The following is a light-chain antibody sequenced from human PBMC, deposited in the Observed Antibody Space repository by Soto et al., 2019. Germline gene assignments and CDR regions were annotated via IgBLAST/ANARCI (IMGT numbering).Light chain of an antibody. Sequence: QSALTQPRSVSGSPGQSVTISCTGTGNDVGSYNYVSWYQQHPGRPPKLMIYDVARWPSGVPDRFSGSKSGNTASLTISGLQAEHEADYHGCSYEGGYNYPFGTGAKDTVL. J-gene: IGLJ1*01. CDR2: DVA. CDR3: CSYEGGYNYP. CDR1: GNDVGSYNY. V-gene: IGLV2-11*01.